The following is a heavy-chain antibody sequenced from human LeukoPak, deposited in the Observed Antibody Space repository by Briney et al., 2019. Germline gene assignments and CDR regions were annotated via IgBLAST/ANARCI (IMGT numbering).Heavy chain of an antibody. CDR1: GFTFSSYG. D-gene: IGHD3-10*01. CDR3: ARDGGGWFGQYYGMDV. J-gene: IGHJ6*02. CDR2: ISSSSSYI. V-gene: IGHV3-21*01. Sequence: GGSLRLSCAASGFTFSSYGMHWVRQAPGKGLEWVSSISSSSSYIYYADSVKGRFTISRDNAKNSLYLQMNSLRAEDTAVYYCARDGGGWFGQYYGMDVWGQGTTVTVSS.